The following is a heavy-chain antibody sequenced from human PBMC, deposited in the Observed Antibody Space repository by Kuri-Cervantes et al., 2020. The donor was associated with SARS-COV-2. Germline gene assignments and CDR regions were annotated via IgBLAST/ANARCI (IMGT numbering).Heavy chain of an antibody. V-gene: IGHV4-38-2*02. CDR2: ISHSGST. D-gene: IGHD6-19*01. CDR3: ARVGGQVAGTLYFQH. J-gene: IGHJ1*01. CDR1: GFSYH. Sequence: SETLSLTCYVSGFSYHWGWIRQSPGKGLEWIGSISHSGSTYYSPSLKSRVTISADTSNNQFSLTMRSVAAADTALYYCARVGGQVAGTLYFQHWGQGTLVTVSS.